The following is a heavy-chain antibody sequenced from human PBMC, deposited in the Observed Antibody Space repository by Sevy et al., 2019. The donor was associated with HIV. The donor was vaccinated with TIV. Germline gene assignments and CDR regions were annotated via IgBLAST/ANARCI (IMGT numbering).Heavy chain of an antibody. CDR3: AGRWLQFSASAFDI. V-gene: IGHV3-9*01. J-gene: IGHJ3*02. CDR2: ISWNSGSI. D-gene: IGHD5-12*01. CDR1: GFTFDDYA. Sequence: GGSLRLSCAASGFTFDDYAMHWVRQAPGKGLEWVSGISWNSGSIGYADSVKGRFTISRDNAENSLYLQMNSLRAEDTALYYCAGRWLQFSASAFDIWGQGTMVTVSS.